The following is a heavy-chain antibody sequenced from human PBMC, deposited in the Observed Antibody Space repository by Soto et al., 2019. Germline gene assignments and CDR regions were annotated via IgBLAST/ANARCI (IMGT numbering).Heavy chain of an antibody. CDR3: ARVGYSSSWYRRGAFDI. J-gene: IGHJ3*02. V-gene: IGHV4-61*01. CDR1: GGSVSSGSYY. D-gene: IGHD6-13*01. Sequence: QVQLQESGPGLVKPSETLSLTCTVSGGSVSSGSYYWSWIRQPPRKGLEWMGEINHSGSTNYNTSLERRVTRSVGTSKNQFSLKLTSVTAADTAVYYCARVGYSSSWYRRGAFDIWGQGTMVTVSS. CDR2: INHSGST.